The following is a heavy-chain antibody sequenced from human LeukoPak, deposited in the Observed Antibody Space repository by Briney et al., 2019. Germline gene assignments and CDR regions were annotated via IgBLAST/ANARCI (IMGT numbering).Heavy chain of an antibody. Sequence: SETLSLTCAVYGGSFSGYYWSWIRQPPGKGLEWIGEINHSGSTNYNPSLKSRVTISVDTSKNQFSLKLSSVTAADTAVYYCASWGSYRPFDYWGQGTLVTVSS. CDR1: GGSFSGYY. V-gene: IGHV4-34*01. CDR2: INHSGST. D-gene: IGHD3-16*02. J-gene: IGHJ4*02. CDR3: ASWGSYRPFDY.